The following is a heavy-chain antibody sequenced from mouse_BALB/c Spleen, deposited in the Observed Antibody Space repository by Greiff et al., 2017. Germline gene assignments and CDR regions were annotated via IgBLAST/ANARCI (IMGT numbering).Heavy chain of an antibody. V-gene: IGHV1-80*01. Sequence: VKLVESGAELVRPGSSVKISCKASGYAFSSYWMNWVKQRPGQGLEWIGQIYPGDGDTNYNGKFKGKATLTADKSSSTAYMQLSSLTSEDSAVYFCAKNASAMDYWGQGTSVTVSS. CDR3: AKNASAMDY. J-gene: IGHJ4*01. CDR2: IYPGDGDT. CDR1: GYAFSSYW.